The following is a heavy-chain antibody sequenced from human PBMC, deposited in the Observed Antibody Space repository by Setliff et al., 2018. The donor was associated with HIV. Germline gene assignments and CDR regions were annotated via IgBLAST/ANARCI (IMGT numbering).Heavy chain of an antibody. CDR2: IIPVSDTT. CDR3: ARGQGVHFWVNDAFDI. D-gene: IGHD3-10*01. J-gene: IGHJ3*02. V-gene: IGHV1-69*13. Sequence: GASVKVSCKSSGGTFSSYVINWVRQAPGQGLEWMGGIIPVSDTTNYAQKFQGRVTITADASTRTAYLELSSLRSEDTAVYYCARGQGVHFWVNDAFDIWGQGTMVTV. CDR1: GGTFSSYV.